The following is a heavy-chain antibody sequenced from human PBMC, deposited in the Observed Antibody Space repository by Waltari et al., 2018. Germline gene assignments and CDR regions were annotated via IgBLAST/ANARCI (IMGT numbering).Heavy chain of an antibody. Sequence: QVQLQQWGAGLLKPSETLSLTCAVYGGSFSGYYWSWIRQPHGKGLEWVAVIWYDGSNKYYADSVKGRFTISRDNSKNTLYLQMNSLRAEDTAVYYCARDRKWLLLYYYYGMDVWGQGTTVTISS. D-gene: IGHD3-22*01. CDR2: IWYDGSNK. CDR3: ARDRKWLLLYYYYGMDV. J-gene: IGHJ6*02. V-gene: IGHV3-33*08. CDR1: GGSFSGYY.